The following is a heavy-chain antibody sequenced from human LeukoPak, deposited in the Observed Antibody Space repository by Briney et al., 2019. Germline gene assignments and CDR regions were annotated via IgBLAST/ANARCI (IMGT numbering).Heavy chain of an antibody. D-gene: IGHD4-11*01. CDR3: VKGSLQQLIRGPSDY. CDR2: ISANGGST. Sequence: PGGSLRLSCSASGFTFTDYTMHWVRQAPGKGLEYVSAISANGGSTYYADSVKGRFTISRDDSKNTLYLQMSGLRAEDTALYYCVKGSLQQLIRGPSDYWGQGTLVTVSS. CDR1: GFTFTDYT. J-gene: IGHJ4*02. V-gene: IGHV3-64D*08.